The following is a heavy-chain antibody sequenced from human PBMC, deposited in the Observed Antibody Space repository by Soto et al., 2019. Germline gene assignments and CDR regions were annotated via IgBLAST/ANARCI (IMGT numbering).Heavy chain of an antibody. D-gene: IGHD5-18*01. Sequence: QVQLVESGGGVVPPGRSLRLSCAASGFTFSSYGMHWVRQAPGKGLEWVAVISYDGSNKYYADSVKGRFTSSRDNSKNTLYLQMNSLRADDTAVYYCAKDGGYSYGYYIDYGGQGTLVTVSS. CDR1: GFTFSSYG. CDR2: ISYDGSNK. CDR3: AKDGGYSYGYYIDY. V-gene: IGHV3-30*18. J-gene: IGHJ4*02.